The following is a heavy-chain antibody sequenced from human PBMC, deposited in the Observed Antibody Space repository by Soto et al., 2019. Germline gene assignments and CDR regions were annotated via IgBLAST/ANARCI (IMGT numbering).Heavy chain of an antibody. CDR1: GFTFSSYG. Sequence: QVQLVESGGGVVQPGRSLRLSCAASGFTFSSYGMHWVRQAPGKGLEWVAVIWYDGSNKYYADSVKGRFTISRDNSKNTLYLQMNSLRAEDTAVYYCARDAIVATIAWFGPWGQGTLVTVSS. V-gene: IGHV3-33*01. CDR3: ARDAIVATIAWFGP. J-gene: IGHJ5*02. D-gene: IGHD5-12*01. CDR2: IWYDGSNK.